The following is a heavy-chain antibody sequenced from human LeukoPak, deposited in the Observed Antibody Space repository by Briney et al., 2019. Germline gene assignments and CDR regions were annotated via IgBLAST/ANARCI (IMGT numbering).Heavy chain of an antibody. D-gene: IGHD3-9*01. Sequence: PSETLSLTCTVSGGSISSYYWSWIRQPPGKGLEWIGYIYYSGSTNYNPSLKSRVTISVDTSKNQFSLKLSSVTAADTAVYYCAREASAYDILTGYYSRRYYFDYWGQGTLVTVSS. V-gene: IGHV4-59*01. CDR3: AREASAYDILTGYYSRRYYFDY. J-gene: IGHJ4*02. CDR1: GGSISSYY. CDR2: IYYSGST.